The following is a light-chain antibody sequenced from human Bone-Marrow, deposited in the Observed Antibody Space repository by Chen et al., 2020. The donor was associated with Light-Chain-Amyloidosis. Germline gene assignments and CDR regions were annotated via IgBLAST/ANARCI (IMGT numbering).Light chain of an antibody. Sequence: SYELTQPPSVSVSPGQTARLTCSGDDLPTKYAYWYQRKPGQAPVLLLHRDTERPSGISERFSGSSSGTTATLTISGVQAEDEADYHCQSADSSGTYEVIFGGGTKLTVL. J-gene: IGLJ2*01. CDR2: RDT. CDR3: QSADSSGTYEVI. V-gene: IGLV3-25*03. CDR1: DLPTKY.